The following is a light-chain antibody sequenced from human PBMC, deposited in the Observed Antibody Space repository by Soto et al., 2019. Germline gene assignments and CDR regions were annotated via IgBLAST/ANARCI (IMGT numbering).Light chain of an antibody. CDR2: DAS. CDR1: QSVSSY. Sequence: EIVLTQSPATLSLSPGERATLSCRASQSVSSYLAWYQQKPGQAPRLLIYDASNRATGIPARFSDSGSGTDFTLTISSLEPEDFAVYYCQQRSNWPSALTFGGGTKVEIK. CDR3: QQRSNWPSALT. V-gene: IGKV3-11*01. J-gene: IGKJ4*01.